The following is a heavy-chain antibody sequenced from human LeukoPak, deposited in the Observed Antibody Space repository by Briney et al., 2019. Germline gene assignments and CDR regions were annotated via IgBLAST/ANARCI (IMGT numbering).Heavy chain of an antibody. CDR3: ARDQAPDIVVVPAAGWFDP. CDR2: INPSGGST. D-gene: IGHD2-2*01. J-gene: IGHJ5*02. CDR1: GYTFTSYD. Sequence: ASVKVSCKASGYTFTSYDINWVRQAPGQGLEWMGIINPSGGSTSYAQKFQGRVTMTRDTSTSTVYMELSSLRSEDTAVYYCARDQAPDIVVVPAAGWFDPWGQGTLVTVSS. V-gene: IGHV1-46*01.